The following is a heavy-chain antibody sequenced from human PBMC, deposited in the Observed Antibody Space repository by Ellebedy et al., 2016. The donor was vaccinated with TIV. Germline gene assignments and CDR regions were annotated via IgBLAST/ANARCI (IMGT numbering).Heavy chain of an antibody. J-gene: IGHJ4*02. CDR1: GFTFSSYS. Sequence: GESLKISXAASGFTFSSYSMNWVRQAPGKGLEWVSYISSSSTIYYADSVKGRFTISRDNAKNSLYLQMNSLRAEDTAVYYCAREDTVTTFDYWGQGTLVTVSS. CDR2: ISSSSTI. V-gene: IGHV3-48*04. D-gene: IGHD4-17*01. CDR3: AREDTVTTFDY.